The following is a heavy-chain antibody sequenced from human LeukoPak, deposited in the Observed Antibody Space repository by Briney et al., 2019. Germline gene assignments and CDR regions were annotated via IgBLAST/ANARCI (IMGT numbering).Heavy chain of an antibody. CDR2: ISAYNGNT. Sequence: ASVKVSCKAAGGTISNYVISWVRQAPGQGLEWMGWISAYNGNTNYAQKLQGRVTMTTDTSTSTAYMELRSLRSDDTAVYYCARAGPPSYDFWSGYTNWFDPWGQGTLVTVSS. CDR1: GGTISNYV. D-gene: IGHD3-3*01. V-gene: IGHV1-18*01. CDR3: ARAGPPSYDFWSGYTNWFDP. J-gene: IGHJ5*02.